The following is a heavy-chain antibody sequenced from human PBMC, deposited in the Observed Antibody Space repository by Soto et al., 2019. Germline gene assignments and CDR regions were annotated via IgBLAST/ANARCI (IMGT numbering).Heavy chain of an antibody. D-gene: IGHD1-26*01. CDR1: GGSISSGDYY. Sequence: SETLSLTCTVSGGSISSGDYYWTWIRQPPGKGLEWIGYIYYSGSTYYNPSLKSRITISVDTSKNQFSLKLKSVTAADTAVYYCARGSYYGLNWFDPWGQGTLVTVPS. J-gene: IGHJ5*02. V-gene: IGHV4-30-4*01. CDR2: IYYSGST. CDR3: ARGSYYGLNWFDP.